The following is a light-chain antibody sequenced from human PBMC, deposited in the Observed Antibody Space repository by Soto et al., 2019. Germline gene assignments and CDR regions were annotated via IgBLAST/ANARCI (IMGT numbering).Light chain of an antibody. Sequence: QTVVTQEPSFSVSPGRTVTLTCGLSSGSVSTSYYPIWYQQTPGQAPRTLIYSTNTRSSGVPDRFSGSILGNKAALTITGAQADDEADYYVALYMGSGIWVFGGGTQLTGL. CDR3: ALYMGSGIWV. CDR1: SGSVSTSYY. V-gene: IGLV8-61*01. J-gene: IGLJ3*02. CDR2: STN.